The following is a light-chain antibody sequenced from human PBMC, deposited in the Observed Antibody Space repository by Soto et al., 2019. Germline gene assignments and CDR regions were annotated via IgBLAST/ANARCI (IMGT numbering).Light chain of an antibody. CDR3: SSYTCSSTVV. CDR2: DVS. V-gene: IGLV2-14*01. J-gene: IGLJ2*01. CDR1: SSDVGGYNY. Sequence: QSALTQPASVSGSPGQSITISCTGTSSDVGGYNYVSWYQQHPGEAPKLMIYDVSSRPSGVSDRFSGSKSGNTASLTISGLLAEDEADYYCSSYTCSSTVVFGGGTKLTVL.